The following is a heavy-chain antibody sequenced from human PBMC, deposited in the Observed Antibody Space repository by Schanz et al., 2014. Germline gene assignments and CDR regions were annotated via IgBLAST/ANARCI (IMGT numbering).Heavy chain of an antibody. CDR3: AASSGWHPSTDY. CDR2: ISGSSRTI. Sequence: PGGSLRLSCAASGFSFSDHAMDWVRQAPGKGPEWVSYISGSSRTIYYADSMKGRFTVSRDNAENALYLQMNSLRAEDTAVYYCAASSGWHPSTDYWGQGTLVTVSS. V-gene: IGHV3-11*01. J-gene: IGHJ4*02. D-gene: IGHD6-19*01. CDR1: GFSFSDHA.